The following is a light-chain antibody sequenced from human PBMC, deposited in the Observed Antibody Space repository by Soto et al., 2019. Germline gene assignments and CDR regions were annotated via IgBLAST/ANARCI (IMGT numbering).Light chain of an antibody. V-gene: IGLV1-47*01. CDR2: RNN. CDR3: AAWDDRLSGLV. CDR1: NSNIGAGHA. Sequence: QSVLTQPPSVSGAPGQRVTISCTGSNSNIGAGHAAQWYQQPPGTTPKLVIYRNNQRPSGVPDRISGSKSGTSASLAISGLRSEDEADYYCAAWDDRLSGLVFGRGTKVTVL. J-gene: IGLJ2*01.